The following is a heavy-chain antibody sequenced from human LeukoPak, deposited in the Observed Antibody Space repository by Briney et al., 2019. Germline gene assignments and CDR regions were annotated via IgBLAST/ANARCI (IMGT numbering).Heavy chain of an antibody. CDR1: GFIIRSYA. CDR2: TSFDGGKN. CDR3: ARALTMFRGVPNLDS. J-gene: IGHJ4*02. V-gene: IGHV3-30*04. D-gene: IGHD3-10*01. Sequence: GGSLRLSCAASGFIIRSYAMNWVRQAPGKGLEWVAGTSFDGGKNFYVDSVKGRFTISRDNSNNTVYLQMNSLRPEDTAVYYCARALTMFRGVPNLDSWGQGTLVTVSS.